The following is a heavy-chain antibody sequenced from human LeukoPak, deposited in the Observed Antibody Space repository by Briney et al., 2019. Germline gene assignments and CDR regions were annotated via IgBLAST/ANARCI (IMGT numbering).Heavy chain of an antibody. Sequence: ASVRVSCKTSGYTFANSYINWVRQAPGQGLEWMGWVNPNTGGTDYAQNFQGRVTMTRDTSINTAYMELNRLGSDDTAMYYCARGRARDYWGQGTLVTVSS. V-gene: IGHV1-2*02. J-gene: IGHJ4*02. CDR1: GYTFANSY. CDR2: VNPNTGGT. CDR3: ARGRARDY. D-gene: IGHD1-26*01.